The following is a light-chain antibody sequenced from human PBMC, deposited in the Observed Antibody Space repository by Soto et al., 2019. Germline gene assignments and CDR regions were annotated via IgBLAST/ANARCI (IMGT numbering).Light chain of an antibody. V-gene: IGLV2-14*01. CDR1: SSDVGGYNY. CDR3: SSYTSSSTYV. J-gene: IGLJ1*01. Sequence: ALTQPASVSGSPGQSITISCTGTSSDVGGYNYVSWYQQHPGKAPKLMIYDVTNRPSGVSNRFSGSKSGNTASLTISGLQAEDEADYYCSSYTSSSTYVFGTGTKVTVL. CDR2: DVT.